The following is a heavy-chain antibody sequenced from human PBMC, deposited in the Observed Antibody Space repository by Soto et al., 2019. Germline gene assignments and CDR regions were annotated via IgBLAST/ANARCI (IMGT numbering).Heavy chain of an antibody. CDR3: ARGVSSSGYLYYFDY. Sequence: SETLSLTCTVSGGSISGGGYYWSWIRQPPGKGLEWIGYIYYSGSTYYNPSLKSRVTISVDTSKSQFSLKLSSVTAADTAVYYCARGVSSSGYLYYFDYWGQGTLVTVSS. J-gene: IGHJ4*02. D-gene: IGHD3-22*01. CDR1: GGSISGGGYY. CDR2: IYYSGST. V-gene: IGHV4-30-4*01.